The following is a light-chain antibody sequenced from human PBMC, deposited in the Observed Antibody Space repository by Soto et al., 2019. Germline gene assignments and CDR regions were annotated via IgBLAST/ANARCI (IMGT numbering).Light chain of an antibody. CDR3: QSYDSSLSAYVV. Sequence: QSVLTQPPSGSGAPGQRVTISCTGSSSNIGAGYDVHWYQQLPGTAPKLLIYGNSNRPSGVPDRFSGSKSGTSASLAITGLQAEDEADYYCQSYDSSLSAYVVFGGGTKLTVI. CDR2: GNS. CDR1: SSNIGAGYD. J-gene: IGLJ2*01. V-gene: IGLV1-40*01.